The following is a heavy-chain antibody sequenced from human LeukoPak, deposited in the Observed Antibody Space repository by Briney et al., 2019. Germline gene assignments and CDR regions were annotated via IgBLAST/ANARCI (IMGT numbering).Heavy chain of an antibody. D-gene: IGHD1-26*01. CDR2: IYYSGST. V-gene: IGHV4-31*03. Sequence: SQTLSLTCTVSGGSISDAAYYWSWIRQHPGEGLKWIGYIYYSGSTSYNPSLKSRVTISVDTSKNQFSLKPSSVTAADTAVYYCARRGGATPFDYWGQGTLVTVSS. J-gene: IGHJ4*02. CDR3: ARRGGATPFDY. CDR1: GGSISDAAYY.